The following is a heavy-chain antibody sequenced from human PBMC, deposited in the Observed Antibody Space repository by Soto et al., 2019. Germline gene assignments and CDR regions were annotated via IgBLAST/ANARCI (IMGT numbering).Heavy chain of an antibody. CDR2: IIYMHSVR. J-gene: IGHJ5*02. D-gene: IGHD2-8*01. V-gene: IGHV1-69*02. Sequence: QVQLVQSGAEVKKPGSSVKVSCKASGGTFSRYSFNWVRQAPGQGLERIGRIIYMHSVRNYAQNYRGRVTITADKSTNTVYMELRDMRSEDTAPYYGARDLPYRSNGVCPFDPWGQGTLVTVSS. CDR3: ARDLPYRSNGVCPFDP. CDR1: GGTFSRYS.